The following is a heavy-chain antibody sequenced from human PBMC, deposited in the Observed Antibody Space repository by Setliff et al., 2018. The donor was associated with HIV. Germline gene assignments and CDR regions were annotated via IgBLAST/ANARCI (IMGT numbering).Heavy chain of an antibody. CDR3: ARAGTGHNYDSSGNTGEVTFDI. CDR1: GYPFTTYG. D-gene: IGHD3-22*01. J-gene: IGHJ3*02. CDR2: ISAYNAKT. V-gene: IGHV1-18*01. Sequence: ASVKVSCKASGYPFTTYGITWVRQAPGQGLEWMGWISAYNAKTNYAQKLQGRVTVTTDKSTTTVYMELRSLRSDDTAVYYCARAGTGHNYDSSGNTGEVTFDIWGQGTMVTVSS.